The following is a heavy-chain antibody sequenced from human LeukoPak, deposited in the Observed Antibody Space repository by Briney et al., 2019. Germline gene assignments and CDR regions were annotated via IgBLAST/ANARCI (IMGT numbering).Heavy chain of an antibody. CDR2: IKQDGSDK. Sequence: GGSVRLSCAASGFTFSFYWMSWVRQAPGKGLEWVANIKQDGSDKYYVDSVKGRFTISRDNSKNSLYLQMNSLRAEDTAVYFCARHSNKYDYDSSGHYRSFDYWGQETLVSVSS. D-gene: IGHD3-22*01. J-gene: IGHJ4*02. CDR3: ARHSNKYDYDSSGHYRSFDY. V-gene: IGHV3-7*01. CDR1: GFTFSFYW.